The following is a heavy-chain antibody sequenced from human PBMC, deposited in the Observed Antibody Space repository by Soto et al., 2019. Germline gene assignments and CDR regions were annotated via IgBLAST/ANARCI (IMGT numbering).Heavy chain of an antibody. CDR3: ARRGGITTTRHYYYYMDV. CDR1: GGSISSYY. V-gene: IGHV4-59*01. D-gene: IGHD3-16*01. Sequence: SETLSLTCTVSGGSISSYYWSWIRQPPGKGLEWIGYIYYSGSTNYNPSLKSRVTISVDTSKNQFSLKLSSVTAADTAVYYCARRGGITTTRHYYYYMDVWGKGTTVTVSS. J-gene: IGHJ6*03. CDR2: IYYSGST.